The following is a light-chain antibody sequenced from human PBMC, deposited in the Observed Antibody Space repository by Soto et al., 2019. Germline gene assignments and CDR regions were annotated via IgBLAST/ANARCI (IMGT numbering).Light chain of an antibody. V-gene: IGKV1-9*01. CDR2: AAS. J-gene: IGKJ5*01. Sequence: EIHLTQSPSFLSASVGDRVIITCRASQGISNSLAWYQQKPGKAPKLLIYAASTLQSGVPSRFSGSGSGTELTLTISSLQPEDVATYYCQQVNSYPITFGQGTRLEIK. CDR1: QGISNS. CDR3: QQVNSYPIT.